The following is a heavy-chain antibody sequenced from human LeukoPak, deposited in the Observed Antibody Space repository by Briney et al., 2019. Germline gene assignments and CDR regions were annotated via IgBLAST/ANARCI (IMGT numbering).Heavy chain of an antibody. CDR2: IYYSGST. V-gene: IGHV4-61*01. CDR1: GGSVSSGSYY. Sequence: SETLSLTCTVSGGSVSSGSYYWSWIRQPPGKGLEWIGYIYYSGSTNYNPSRKSRVTISVDTSKNQFSLKLSSVTAADTAVYYCARGLYGGYVNYWGQGTLVTVSS. CDR3: ARGLYGGYVNY. J-gene: IGHJ4*02. D-gene: IGHD4/OR15-4a*01.